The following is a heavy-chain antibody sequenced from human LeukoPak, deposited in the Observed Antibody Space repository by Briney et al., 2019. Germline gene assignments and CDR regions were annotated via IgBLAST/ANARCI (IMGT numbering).Heavy chain of an antibody. V-gene: IGHV4-59*01. CDR3: ARVESVLLWFGELSGWFDP. D-gene: IGHD3-10*01. CDR2: IYYSGST. J-gene: IGHJ5*02. CDR1: GGSFSGYY. Sequence: SETLSLTCAVYGGSFSGYYWSWIRQPPGKGLEWIGYIYYSGSTNYNPSLKSRVTISVDTSKNQFSLKLSSVTAADTAVYYCARVESVLLWFGELSGWFDPWGQGTLVTVSS.